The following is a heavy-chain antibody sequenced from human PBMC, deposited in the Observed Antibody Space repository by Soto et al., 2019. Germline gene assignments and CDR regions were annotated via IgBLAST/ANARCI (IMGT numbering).Heavy chain of an antibody. CDR3: ARSWWLPNARNNDY. Sequence: ASVKVYCKASGYTFTIYAMHLVRQAPGQRLEWMGWINAGNGNTKYSQKFQGRVTITRDTSASTAYMELSSLRSEDTAVYYCARSWWLPNARNNDYWGQGTLVTVSS. J-gene: IGHJ4*02. CDR2: INAGNGNT. CDR1: GYTFTIYA. V-gene: IGHV1-3*01. D-gene: IGHD5-12*01.